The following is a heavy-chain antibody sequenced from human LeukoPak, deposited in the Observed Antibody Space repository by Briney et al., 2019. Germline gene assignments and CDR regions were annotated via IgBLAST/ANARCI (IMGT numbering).Heavy chain of an antibody. J-gene: IGHJ3*02. CDR2: IISSSSHI. CDR1: GFTFSDYH. Sequence: GGSLRLSCAASGFTFSDYHMSWIRQAPGKGLEWVSYIISSSSHIYYADSVKGRFTTSRDNAKNSLHLEMNSLRAEDTAVYYCARDRGTGGAFDIWGQGTKVTVSS. CDR3: ARDRGTGGAFDI. D-gene: IGHD3-10*01. V-gene: IGHV3-11*01.